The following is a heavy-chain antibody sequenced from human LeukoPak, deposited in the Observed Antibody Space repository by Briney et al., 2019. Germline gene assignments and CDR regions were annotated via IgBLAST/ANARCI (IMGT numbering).Heavy chain of an antibody. CDR3: ASSGSISWDGGEFDY. CDR2: ISRSSSYI. Sequence: GGSLRLSCAASGFTFSSYSMNWVRQAPGKGLEWVSSISRSSSYIYYADSVKGRFTISRDNAKNSLYLQMNSLRAEDTAVYYCASSGSISWDGGEFDYWGQGTLVTVSS. D-gene: IGHD6-13*01. V-gene: IGHV3-21*01. J-gene: IGHJ4*02. CDR1: GFTFSSYS.